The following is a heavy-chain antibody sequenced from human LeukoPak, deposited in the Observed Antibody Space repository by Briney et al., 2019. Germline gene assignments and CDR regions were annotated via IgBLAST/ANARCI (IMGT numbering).Heavy chain of an antibody. J-gene: IGHJ4*02. CDR3: AKGVKGYSSDRFDY. D-gene: IGHD6-19*01. Sequence: PGGSLRLSCAASGFTFSSYGMHWVRQAPGKGLEWVAVIWYDGSNKYYADSVKGRFTISRDNSKNTLYLQMNSLRAEDTAVYYCAKGVKGYSSDRFDYWGQGTLVTVSS. CDR1: GFTFSSYG. CDR2: IWYDGSNK. V-gene: IGHV3-33*06.